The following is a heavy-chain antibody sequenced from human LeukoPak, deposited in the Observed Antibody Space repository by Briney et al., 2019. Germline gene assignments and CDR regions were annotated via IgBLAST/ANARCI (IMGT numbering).Heavy chain of an antibody. CDR2: IKQGGSVK. CDR1: GFTFSRHW. V-gene: IGHV3-7*01. CDR3: ARGPDYGSRSDYLDY. Sequence: QTGGSLRLSCAASGFTFSRHWMSWVRQAPGKGLEWVADIKQGGSVKNYVDSVRGRFTISRDDAKSSLHLQMSSLRAEDSAVYYCARGPDYGSRSDYLDYWGQGTLISVSS. J-gene: IGHJ4*02. D-gene: IGHD3-10*01.